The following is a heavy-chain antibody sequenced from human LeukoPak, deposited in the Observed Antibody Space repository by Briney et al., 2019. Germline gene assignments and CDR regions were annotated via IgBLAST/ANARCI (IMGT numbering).Heavy chain of an antibody. Sequence: GGSLRLSCAASGFTFSSYAMSWVRQAPGKGLEWVSAISGSGGSTYYADSVKGRFTISRDNSKNTLYLQMNSLRAEDTAVYYCAKDRTRMVATLNWFDPWGQRTLVTVSS. J-gene: IGHJ5*02. CDR3: AKDRTRMVATLNWFDP. D-gene: IGHD5-12*01. V-gene: IGHV3-23*01. CDR1: GFTFSSYA. CDR2: ISGSGGST.